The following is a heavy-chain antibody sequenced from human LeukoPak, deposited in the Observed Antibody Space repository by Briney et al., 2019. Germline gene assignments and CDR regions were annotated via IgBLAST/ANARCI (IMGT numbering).Heavy chain of an antibody. CDR3: ARETYYDILTGYEVEDAFDI. V-gene: IGHV4-59*01. CDR1: GGSISSYY. D-gene: IGHD3-9*01. J-gene: IGHJ3*02. Sequence: TSETLSLTCTVSGGSISSYYWSWIRQPPGKGLEWIGYIYYSGSTNYNPSLKSRVTISVDTSKNQFSLKLSSVTAADTAVYYCARETYYDILTGYEVEDAFDIWGQGTMVTVSS. CDR2: IYYSGST.